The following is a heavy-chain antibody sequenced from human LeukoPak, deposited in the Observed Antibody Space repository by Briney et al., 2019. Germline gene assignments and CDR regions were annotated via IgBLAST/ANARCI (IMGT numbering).Heavy chain of an antibody. V-gene: IGHV1-69*13. CDR1: GGTFSSYA. J-gene: IGHJ3*02. CDR2: IIPIFGTA. D-gene: IGHD1-26*01. CDR3: ARHLYSGSYLGAFDI. Sequence: SVKVSCKASGGTFSSYAISWVRQAPGQGLEWMGGIIPIFGTANYAQKFQGRVTITADESTSTAYMELSSLRSEDTAMYYCARHLYSGSYLGAFDIWGQGTMVTVSS.